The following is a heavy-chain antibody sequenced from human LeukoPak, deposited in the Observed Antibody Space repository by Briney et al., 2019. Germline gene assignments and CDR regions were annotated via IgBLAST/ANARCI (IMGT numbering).Heavy chain of an antibody. V-gene: IGHV3-7*01. Sequence: GGSLRLSCAASGFTFSSYRMGWVRQAPGKGLEWVANIKQDGSEKHYVDSVKGRFTISRDNAKDSLYLQMNSLRAEDTAVYYCASSIAARPDYMDVWGKGTTVTVSS. CDR3: ASSIAARPDYMDV. D-gene: IGHD6-6*01. J-gene: IGHJ6*03. CDR2: IKQDGSEK. CDR1: GFTFSSYR.